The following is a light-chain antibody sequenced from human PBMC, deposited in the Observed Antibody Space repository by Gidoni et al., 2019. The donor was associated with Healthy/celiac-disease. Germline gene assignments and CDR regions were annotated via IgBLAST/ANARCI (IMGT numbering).Light chain of an antibody. J-gene: IGLJ3*02. CDR3: QVWDSSSDHWV. V-gene: IGLV3-21*02. Sequence: SYVLTQPPSVSGAPGQTARITCGGNNIGSKSVHWYQQKPGKAPVLVVYDDSDRPSGIPERFSGSNSGNTATLTIGRVEAGDEADFYCQVWDSSSDHWVFGEGTKLTVL. CDR1: NIGSKS. CDR2: DDS.